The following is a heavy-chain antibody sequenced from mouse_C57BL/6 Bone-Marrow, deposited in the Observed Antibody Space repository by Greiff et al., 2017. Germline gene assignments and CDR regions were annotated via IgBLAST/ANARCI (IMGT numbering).Heavy chain of an antibody. V-gene: IGHV1-20*01. D-gene: IGHD1-1*01. CDR3: AREDYYYGSSYWFAY. J-gene: IGHJ3*01. Sequence: EVQLQQSGPELVKPGDSVKISCKASGYSFTGYFMNWVMQSHGKSLEWIGRINPYNGDTFYNQKFKGKATLTVDKSSSTANMELRSLTSEDSAVYYCAREDYYYGSSYWFAYWGQGTLVTVSA. CDR2: INPYNGDT. CDR1: GYSFTGYF.